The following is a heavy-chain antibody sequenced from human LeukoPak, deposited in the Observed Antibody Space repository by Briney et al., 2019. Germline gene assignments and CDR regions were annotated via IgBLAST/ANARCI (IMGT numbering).Heavy chain of an antibody. J-gene: IGHJ4*02. Sequence: ASVKVSCKASGYTFTGYYMHWVRQAPGQGLEWMGWINPNSGGTNYAQKFQGRVTMTRDTSISTAYMELSRLRSDDTAVYYCARGNPGRGSFLYDYWGQGTLVTVSS. CDR3: ARGNPGRGSFLYDY. CDR2: INPNSGGT. D-gene: IGHD2-8*02. CDR1: GYTFTGYY. V-gene: IGHV1-2*02.